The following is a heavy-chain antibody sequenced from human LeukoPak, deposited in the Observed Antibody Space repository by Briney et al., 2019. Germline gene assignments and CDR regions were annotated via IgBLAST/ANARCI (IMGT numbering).Heavy chain of an antibody. Sequence: PSETLSLTCTVSGGSISSYYWSWIRQPPGKGLEWIGYIYYSGSTNYNPSLKSRVTISLDTYKNQFSLKLSSVAAADTAVYYCARDGENYYKNYGLDVWGQGTTVTVSS. CDR3: ARDGENYYKNYGLDV. CDR2: IYYSGST. CDR1: GGSISSYY. J-gene: IGHJ6*02. D-gene: IGHD3-10*01. V-gene: IGHV4-59*12.